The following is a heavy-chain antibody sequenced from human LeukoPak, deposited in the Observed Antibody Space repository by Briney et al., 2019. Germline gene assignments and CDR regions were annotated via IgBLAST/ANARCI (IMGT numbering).Heavy chain of an antibody. Sequence: GGSLRLSCAASGFTFSSYSMNWVRQAPGKGLEWVSYISRTSSNIYYADSVKGRFTISRGSAKNSMCLQMNSLKAEDTAVYYCATDSSSLYEVEYWGRGTLVTVSS. V-gene: IGHV3-48*01. J-gene: IGHJ4*02. CDR3: ATDSSSLYEVEY. CDR2: ISRTSSNI. D-gene: IGHD6-13*01. CDR1: GFTFSSYS.